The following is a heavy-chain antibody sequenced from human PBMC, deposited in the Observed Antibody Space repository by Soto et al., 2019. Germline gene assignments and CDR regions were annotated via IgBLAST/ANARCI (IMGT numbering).Heavy chain of an antibody. V-gene: IGHV3-33*01. CDR3: AREGSCGGDCYPFDY. CDR2: IWYDGSNK. Sequence: QVQLVESGGGVVQPGRSLRLSCAASGFTFSSYGMHWVRQAPGKGLEGVAVIWYDGSNKYYADSVKGRFTISRDNSKNTLYLQMNSLRAEDTAVYYCAREGSCGGDCYPFDYWGQGTLVTVSS. D-gene: IGHD2-21*02. J-gene: IGHJ4*02. CDR1: GFTFSSYG.